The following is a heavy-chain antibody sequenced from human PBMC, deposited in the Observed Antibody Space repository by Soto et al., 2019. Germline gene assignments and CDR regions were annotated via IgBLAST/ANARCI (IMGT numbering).Heavy chain of an antibody. D-gene: IGHD1-1*01. J-gene: IGHJ6*02. CDR2: IIPIFGPA. CDR3: ATGSFTSTGGRIGYHYNAMDV. V-gene: IGHV1-69*13. Sequence: SVKVSCKSSGGTFSSHSINWVRQAPGQGLEWMGGIIPIFGPANFAKNFQGRVTITADESTTTAYMELSSLTSEDTAVYYCATGSFTSTGGRIGYHYNAMDVWGQGTTVTV. CDR1: GGTFSSHS.